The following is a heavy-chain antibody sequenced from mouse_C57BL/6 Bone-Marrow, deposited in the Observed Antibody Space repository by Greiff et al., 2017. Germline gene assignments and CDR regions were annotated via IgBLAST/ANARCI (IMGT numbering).Heavy chain of an antibody. CDR2: ISGGGGNT. CDR3: ARHGYYSYWYFDV. J-gene: IGHJ1*03. D-gene: IGHD2-3*01. V-gene: IGHV5-9*01. CDR1: GFTFSSYT. Sequence: EVHLVESGGGLVKPGGSLKLSCAASGFTFSSYTMSWVRQTPEKRLEWVATISGGGGNTYYPDSVKGRFTISRDNAKNTLYLQMSSLRSEDTALYYCARHGYYSYWYFDVWAQGPRSPSPQ.